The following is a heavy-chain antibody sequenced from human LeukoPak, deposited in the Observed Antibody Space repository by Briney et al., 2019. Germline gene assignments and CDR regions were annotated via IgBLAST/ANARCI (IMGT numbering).Heavy chain of an antibody. CDR3: ATHSPEWRYSGYYNYYYIDV. D-gene: IGHD5-12*01. V-gene: IGHV1-18*01. CDR2: ISANNDNT. Sequence: GASVKVSCKASGYSFTTYGISWVRQAPGQGREWMGWISANNDNTDNVQKLQGRVTMTTDTSTSTAYMELRSLRSDDTAVYYCATHSPEWRYSGYYNYYYIDVWGKGATVTVSS. CDR1: GYSFTTYG. J-gene: IGHJ6*03.